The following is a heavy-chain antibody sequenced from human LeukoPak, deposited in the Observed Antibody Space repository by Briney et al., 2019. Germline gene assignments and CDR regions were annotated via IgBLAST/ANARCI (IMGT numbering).Heavy chain of an antibody. Sequence: GGSLRLSCAASGFTFDDYAMHWVRQAPGKGLEWVSGISWNSGSIGYADSVKGRFTISRDNAKNSLYLQMNSLRAEDTAVYYCAREMTYYYDSSGYYYGNWFDPWGQGTLVTVSS. V-gene: IGHV3-9*01. CDR3: AREMTYYYDSSGYYYGNWFDP. CDR2: ISWNSGSI. D-gene: IGHD3-22*01. CDR1: GFTFDDYA. J-gene: IGHJ5*02.